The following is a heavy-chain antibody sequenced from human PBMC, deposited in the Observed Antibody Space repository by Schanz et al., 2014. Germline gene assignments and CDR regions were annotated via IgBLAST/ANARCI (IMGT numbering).Heavy chain of an antibody. CDR3: ARGGYSSGWYDRDIAHFDY. J-gene: IGHJ4*02. Sequence: QVQLVQSGAEVKKPGSSMKVSCKASGGTFSTYPINWLRQAPGQGLEWMGWINGYNGHTLYAQKFQGRVTMTTDTSTSTAYMELRSLRSDDTAVYYCARGGYSSGWYDRDIAHFDYWGQGTLVTVSS. CDR1: GGTFSTYP. CDR2: INGYNGHT. D-gene: IGHD6-19*01. V-gene: IGHV1-18*04.